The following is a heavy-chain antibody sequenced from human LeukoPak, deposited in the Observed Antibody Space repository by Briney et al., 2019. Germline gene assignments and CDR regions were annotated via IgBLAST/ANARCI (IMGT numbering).Heavy chain of an antibody. Sequence: ASVKVSCKASGYTFTGYYMHWVRKAPGQGLEWMGWINPNSGGTNYAQKFQGRVTMTRDTSISTAYMELSRLRSDDTAVYYCARDTPPDYYDSSGSYGLSDYWGQGTLVTVSS. D-gene: IGHD3-22*01. J-gene: IGHJ4*02. CDR3: ARDTPPDYYDSSGSYGLSDY. CDR1: GYTFTGYY. CDR2: INPNSGGT. V-gene: IGHV1-2*02.